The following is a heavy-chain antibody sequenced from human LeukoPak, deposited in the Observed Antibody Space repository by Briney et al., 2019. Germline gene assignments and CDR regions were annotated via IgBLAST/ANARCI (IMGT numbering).Heavy chain of an antibody. CDR3: ARGLHAAFDI. CDR1: GFTFSSYS. J-gene: IGHJ3*02. CDR2: MQQDGSEK. V-gene: IGHV3-7*04. Sequence: GGSLRLSCAASGFTFSSYSMNWVRQAPGKGLEWVANMQQDGSEKYYVDPVKGRFTISRDNAKNSLYLQMNSMRAEDTAVYCCARGLHAAFDIWGQGTMVTVSS.